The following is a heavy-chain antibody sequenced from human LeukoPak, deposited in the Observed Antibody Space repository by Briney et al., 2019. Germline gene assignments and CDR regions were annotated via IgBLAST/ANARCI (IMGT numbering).Heavy chain of an antibody. D-gene: IGHD3-9*01. CDR3: ARVSPGYYDILTGYNWFDP. CDR1: GGTFSSYA. J-gene: IGHJ5*02. Sequence: SVKVSCTASGGTFSSYAISWVRQAPEQGLEWMGGIIPIFGTANYAQKFQGRVTITTDESTSTAYMELSSLRPEDTAVYYCARVSPGYYDILTGYNWFDPWGQGTLVTVSS. V-gene: IGHV1-69*05. CDR2: IIPIFGTA.